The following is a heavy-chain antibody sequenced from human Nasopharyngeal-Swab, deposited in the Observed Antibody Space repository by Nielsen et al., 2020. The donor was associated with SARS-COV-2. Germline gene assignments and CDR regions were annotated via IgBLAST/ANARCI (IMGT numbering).Heavy chain of an antibody. CDR3: AGGGSNRYYFDY. D-gene: IGHD2-15*01. CDR2: INPNSGGT. Sequence: ASVKVSCKASGYTFTGYYMHWVRQAPGQGLEWMGRINPNSGGTNYAQKFQVRVTMTRDTSTSTVYMELSSLRSEDTAVYYCAGGGSNRYYFDYWGQGTLVTVSS. J-gene: IGHJ4*02. V-gene: IGHV1-2*06. CDR1: GYTFTGYY.